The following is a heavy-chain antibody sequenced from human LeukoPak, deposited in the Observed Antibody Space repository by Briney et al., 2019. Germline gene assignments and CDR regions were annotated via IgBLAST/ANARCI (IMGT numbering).Heavy chain of an antibody. J-gene: IGHJ3*02. CDR1: GFTFSDYY. CDR2: ISSSGSTI. Sequence: GGSLRLSCAASGFTFSDYYMSWIRQAPGKGLEWVSYISSSGSTIYYADSVKGRSTISRDNAKSSLYLQMNSPRAEDTAVYYCARDPIPGYDAFDIWGQGTMVSVSS. V-gene: IGHV3-11*04. CDR3: ARDPIPGYDAFDI. D-gene: IGHD1-14*01.